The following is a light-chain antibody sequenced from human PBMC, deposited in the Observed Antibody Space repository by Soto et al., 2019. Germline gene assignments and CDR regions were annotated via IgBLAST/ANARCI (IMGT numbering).Light chain of an antibody. J-gene: IGLJ1*01. V-gene: IGLV7-46*01. CDR1: TGAVTSGHY. CDR2: DTN. CDR3: LLLYSGNRMV. Sequence: QAVVTQEPSLTVSPGGTVTLTCASSTGAVTSGHYPYWFQQKPGQAPRTLIYDTNNNYSWTPARFSGSLLGGQAALTLSGAQPEDEAEYFCLLLYSGNRMVFGAGTKLTVL.